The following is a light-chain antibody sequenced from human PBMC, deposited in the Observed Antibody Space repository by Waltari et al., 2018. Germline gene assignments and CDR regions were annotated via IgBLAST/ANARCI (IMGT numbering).Light chain of an antibody. J-gene: IGLJ2*01. V-gene: IGLV2-14*03. CDR2: DVR. Sequence: QSALTQPASVSGSPVQSITISCTGTSSDVGDYNYVSWYQQHPGKAPKVMVYDVRNRPAGVVNRFSGSEAGNTASLTISGLQAEDEADYYCSSYIDSSTLELFGGGT. CDR3: SSYIDSSTLEL. CDR1: SSDVGDYNY.